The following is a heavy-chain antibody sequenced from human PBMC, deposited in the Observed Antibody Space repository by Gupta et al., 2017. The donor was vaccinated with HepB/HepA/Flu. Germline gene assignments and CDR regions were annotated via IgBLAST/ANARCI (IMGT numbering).Heavy chain of an antibody. CDR3: AREVPGGSGWYLDYYYGMDV. J-gene: IGHJ6*02. V-gene: IGHV1-69*04. CDR1: GGTFSSYA. Sequence: QVQLVQSGAEVKKPGSSVKVSCKASGGTFSSYAISWVRQAPGQGLEWMGRIIPILGIANYAQKFQGRVTITADKSTSTAYMELSSLRSEDTAVYYCAREVPGGSGWYLDYYYGMDVWGQGTTVTVSS. CDR2: IIPILGIA. D-gene: IGHD6-19*01.